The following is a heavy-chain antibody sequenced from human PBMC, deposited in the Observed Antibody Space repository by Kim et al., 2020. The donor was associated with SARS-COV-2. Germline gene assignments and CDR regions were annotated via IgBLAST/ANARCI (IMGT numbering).Heavy chain of an antibody. D-gene: IGHD3-10*01. V-gene: IGHV3-30*02. CDR3: AKDLHSSYYGSGSYSFDY. Sequence: KGRFTISRDNSKNTLYLQMNSLRAEDTAVYYCAKDLHSSYYGSGSYSFDYWGQGTLVTVSS. J-gene: IGHJ4*02.